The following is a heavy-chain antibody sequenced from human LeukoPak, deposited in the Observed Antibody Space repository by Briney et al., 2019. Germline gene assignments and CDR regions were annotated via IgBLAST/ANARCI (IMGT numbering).Heavy chain of an antibody. D-gene: IGHD3-3*01. V-gene: IGHV4-59*01. CDR1: GGSISSYY. CDR2: IYYSGST. Sequence: SETLSLTCTVSGGSISSYYWSRIRQPPGKGLEWIGYIYYSGSTNYNPSLKSRVTISVDTSKNQFSLKLSSVTAADTAVYYCARVWTSSDRSGYYTGLAYFDYWGQGTLVTVSS. J-gene: IGHJ4*02. CDR3: ARVWTSSDRSGYYTGLAYFDY.